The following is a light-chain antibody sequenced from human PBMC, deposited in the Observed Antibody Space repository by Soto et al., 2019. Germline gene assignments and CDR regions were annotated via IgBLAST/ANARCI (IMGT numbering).Light chain of an antibody. CDR3: CSYAGTYTFYV. J-gene: IGLJ1*01. CDR1: SSDVGAYNY. V-gene: IGLV2-11*01. Sequence: QSALTQPRSVSGSPGQSVTISCTGTSSDVGAYNYVSWYQQHPGKAPKLIIYDVSKRPSGVPDRFSGSKSGNTASLTISGLQADDEGDYYCCSYAGTYTFYVFGTGTKVTVL. CDR2: DVS.